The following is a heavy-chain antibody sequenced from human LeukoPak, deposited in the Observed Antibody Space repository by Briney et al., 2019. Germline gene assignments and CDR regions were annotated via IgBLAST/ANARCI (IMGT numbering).Heavy chain of an antibody. D-gene: IGHD2-15*01. Sequence: GSLRLSCAASGFTVSSNYMSWIRQPAGKGLEWIGRIYTTGSTNYNPSLKSRVTMSVDTSKNQFSLHLSSVTAADTAVYYCARARLGFCTGGDCYSVSDAFDIWGHGTMVTVSS. CDR2: IYTTGST. J-gene: IGHJ3*02. V-gene: IGHV4-4*07. CDR1: GFTVSSNY. CDR3: ARARLGFCTGGDCYSVSDAFDI.